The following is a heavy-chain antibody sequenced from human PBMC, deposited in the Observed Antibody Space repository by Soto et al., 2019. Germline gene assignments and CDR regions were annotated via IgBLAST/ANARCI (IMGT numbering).Heavy chain of an antibody. CDR1: GYTFTSYA. CDR2: MNPNSGNT. J-gene: IGHJ3*02. D-gene: IGHD5-12*01. CDR3: VSRVEYSGYDSAFDI. V-gene: IGHV1-8*01. Sequence: ASVPVSCKASGYTFTSYAINWVRQATGQGLEWMGWMNPNSGNTAYAQKFQGRVTMTRNTSISTAYMELSSLRSEDTAVYYCVSRVEYSGYDSAFDIWGQGTMVTVSS.